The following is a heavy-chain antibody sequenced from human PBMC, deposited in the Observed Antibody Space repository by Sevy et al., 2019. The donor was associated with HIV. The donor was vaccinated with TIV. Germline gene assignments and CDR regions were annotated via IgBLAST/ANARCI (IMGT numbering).Heavy chain of an antibody. Sequence: ASVKVSCKVSGYTLSQLSMHWVRQAPGKGLEWMGSFDPEDGETLCAQKLQGRVTMTEDTSIDTAYMELNSLRSEDTAVYYCATTKDYYESSGCPFDYWGQGTLVTVSS. CDR2: FDPEDGET. V-gene: IGHV1-24*01. J-gene: IGHJ4*02. CDR1: GYTLSQLS. D-gene: IGHD3-22*01. CDR3: ATTKDYYESSGCPFDY.